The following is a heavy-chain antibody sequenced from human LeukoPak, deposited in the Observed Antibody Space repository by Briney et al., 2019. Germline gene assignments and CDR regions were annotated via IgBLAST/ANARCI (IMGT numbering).Heavy chain of an antibody. D-gene: IGHD3-10*01. V-gene: IGHV1-46*01. J-gene: IGHJ4*02. CDR1: GYTFTSYY. Sequence: GASVKVSCKASGYTFTSYYMHWVRQAPGQGLKWMGIINPSGGSTSYAQKFQGRVTMTRDTSTSTVYMELSSLRSEDTAVYYCARAQAQAYGSGSYYIPVISGSDYWGQGTLVTVSS. CDR2: INPSGGST. CDR3: ARAQAQAYGSGSYYIPVISGSDY.